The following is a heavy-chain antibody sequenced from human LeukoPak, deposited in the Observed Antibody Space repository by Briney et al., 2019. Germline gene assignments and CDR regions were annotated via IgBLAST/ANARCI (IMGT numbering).Heavy chain of an antibody. Sequence: GGSLRLSCEASGFTFNTYGMHWVRQAPGKGLEWVAFIRNDGSNKHHADSVKGRFTISRDNSKNTLYLQMNSLRAEDTAVYYCAKDRANWAVDYWGQGTLVTVSS. J-gene: IGHJ4*02. D-gene: IGHD7-27*01. CDR2: IRNDGSNK. V-gene: IGHV3-30*02. CDR3: AKDRANWAVDY. CDR1: GFTFNTYG.